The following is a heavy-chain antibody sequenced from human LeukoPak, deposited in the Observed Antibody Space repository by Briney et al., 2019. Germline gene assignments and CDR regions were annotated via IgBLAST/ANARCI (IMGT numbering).Heavy chain of an antibody. D-gene: IGHD4-23*01. V-gene: IGHV3-30*18. CDR1: GFTFTSYG. J-gene: IGHJ4*02. CDR3: AKDGEAVVTPWYYFDY. Sequence: GRSLRLSCAASGFTFTSYGMHWVCQGPGKGLEWVSVISYDGSNKYYADSVKGRFTISRDNSKNTLYLQMNSLRAEDTAVYYCAKDGEAVVTPWYYFDYWGQGTLVTVSS. CDR2: ISYDGSNK.